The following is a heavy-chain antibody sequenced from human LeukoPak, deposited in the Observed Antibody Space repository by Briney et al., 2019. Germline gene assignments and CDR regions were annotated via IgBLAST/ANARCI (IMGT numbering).Heavy chain of an antibody. J-gene: IGHJ5*02. CDR3: ARSAQILRYSDWTPPAGWFDP. Sequence: ASVKVSCKASGYTFTSYGISWVRQAPGQGLEWMGRISAYNGNTNYAQKLQGRVTMTTDTSTSTAYMELRSLRSDDTAVYYCARSAQILRYSDWTPPAGWFDPWGQGTLVTVSS. CDR2: ISAYNGNT. D-gene: IGHD3-9*01. V-gene: IGHV1-18*04. CDR1: GYTFTSYG.